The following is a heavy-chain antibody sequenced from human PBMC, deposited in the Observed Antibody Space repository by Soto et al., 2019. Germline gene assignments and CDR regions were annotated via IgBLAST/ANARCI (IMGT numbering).Heavy chain of an antibody. J-gene: IGHJ6*02. Sequence: GGSLRLSCASSGCTFSSYAMHWVRQAPGKGLEWVAVISYDGSNKYYADSVKGRFTISRDNSKNTLYLQMNSLRAEDTAVYYCARVFEGGYYYYGMDVWGQGTTVTVSS. CDR2: ISYDGSNK. D-gene: IGHD3-10*02. CDR1: GCTFSSYA. V-gene: IGHV3-30-3*01. CDR3: ARVFEGGYYYYGMDV.